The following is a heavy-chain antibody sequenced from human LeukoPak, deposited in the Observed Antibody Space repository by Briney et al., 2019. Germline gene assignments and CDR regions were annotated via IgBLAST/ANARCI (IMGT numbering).Heavy chain of an antibody. CDR3: AVISGYDSYYFDY. Sequence: ASVKVSCKASGYTFTGYYMHWVLHAPGQGLEWMGWINPNSGGTNYAQKFQGRVTMTRDTSISTAYMELSRLRSDDTAVYYCAVISGYDSYYFDYWGQGTLVTVSS. J-gene: IGHJ4*02. V-gene: IGHV1-2*02. CDR1: GYTFTGYY. CDR2: INPNSGGT. D-gene: IGHD5-12*01.